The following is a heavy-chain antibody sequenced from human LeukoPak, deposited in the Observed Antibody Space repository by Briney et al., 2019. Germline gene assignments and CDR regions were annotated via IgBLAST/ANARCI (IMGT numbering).Heavy chain of an antibody. V-gene: IGHV3-74*01. J-gene: IGHJ6*02. CDR2: INTDGSST. CDR1: GFTFSSYW. CDR3: ARDHSQSGSYSYPAYYYYGMDV. Sequence: PGGSLRLSCAASGFTFSSYWMHWVRQAPGKGLVWVSRINTDGSSTSYADSVKGRFTISRDNAKNTLYLQMNSLRAEDTAVYYCARDHSQSGSYSYPAYYYYGMDVWGQGTTVTVSS. D-gene: IGHD1-26*01.